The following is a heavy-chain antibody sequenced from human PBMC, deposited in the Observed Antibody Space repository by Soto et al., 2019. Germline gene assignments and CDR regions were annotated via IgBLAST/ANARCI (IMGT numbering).Heavy chain of an antibody. J-gene: IGHJ6*02. CDR3: ARDRGYDAHDYYYNAMDV. CDR1: GFTSRTYT. Sequence: GGSLRLSCISSGFTSRTYTMNWVRQAPGKGLEWVSGIRGFSPYTFYAESVRGRFTISRDNAKNSLFLQMDSLRAEDTAVYYCARDRGYDAHDYYYNAMDVWGQGTTVTVSS. V-gene: IGHV3-21*01. D-gene: IGHD3-10*01. CDR2: IRGFSPYT.